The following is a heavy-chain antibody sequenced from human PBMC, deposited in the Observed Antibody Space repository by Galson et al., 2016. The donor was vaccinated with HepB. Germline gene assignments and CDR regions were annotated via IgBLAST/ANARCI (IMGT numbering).Heavy chain of an antibody. V-gene: IGHV4-34*01. Sequence: SETLSLTCGVYGDSFNAYYWSWIRQPPGKGLEWIGEVNHSGFTQYNPSVKSRVTISVDSSKNQFSLQLTSLTAADTAVYYCARVVVAATNWIDPWGQGTLVTVSS. CDR2: VNHSGFT. CDR1: GDSFNAYY. CDR3: ARVVVAATNWIDP. J-gene: IGHJ5*02. D-gene: IGHD2-15*01.